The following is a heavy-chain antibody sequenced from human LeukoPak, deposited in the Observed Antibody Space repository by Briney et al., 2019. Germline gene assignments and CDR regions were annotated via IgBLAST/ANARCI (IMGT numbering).Heavy chain of an antibody. CDR1: GFTFSGYG. J-gene: IGHJ4*02. V-gene: IGHV3-33*06. D-gene: IGHD3-22*01. CDR3: AKDINYDSSGYFIDY. CDR2: IWYDGSNK. Sequence: GRSLRLSCAASGFTFSGYGVHWVRQAPGKGLEWVAVIWYDGSNKYYADSVKGRFTISRDNSKNTLYLQMNSLRAEDTAVYYCAKDINYDSSGYFIDYWGQGTLVTVSS.